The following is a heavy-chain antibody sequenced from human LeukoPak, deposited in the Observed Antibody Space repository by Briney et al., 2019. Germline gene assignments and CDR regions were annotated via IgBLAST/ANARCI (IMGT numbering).Heavy chain of an antibody. CDR1: GGSISSYY. J-gene: IGHJ5*02. D-gene: IGHD6-13*01. V-gene: IGHV4-4*07. Sequence: SETLSLTCTVSGGSISSYYWSWIRQPAGEGLEWIVRIYTSGSTNYNPSLKSRVTMSVDTSKNQFSLKLSSVTAADTAVYYCAREKGIAAAAGFDPWGQGTLATVSS. CDR3: AREKGIAAAAGFDP. CDR2: IYTSGST.